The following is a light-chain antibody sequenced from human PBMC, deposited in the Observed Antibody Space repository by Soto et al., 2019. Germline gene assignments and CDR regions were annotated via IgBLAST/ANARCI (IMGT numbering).Light chain of an antibody. CDR3: QQYNNWPLT. V-gene: IGKV3-15*01. Sequence: EIVMTQSPATLSVSPGERPTLSCRASQSVSSNLAWYQQKPGQAPRLLIYGASTRAIGVPARFSGSGSGTEFTLTINSMQSEDFAVYYCQQYNNWPLTFGGGTKVEIK. CDR2: GAS. J-gene: IGKJ4*02. CDR1: QSVSSN.